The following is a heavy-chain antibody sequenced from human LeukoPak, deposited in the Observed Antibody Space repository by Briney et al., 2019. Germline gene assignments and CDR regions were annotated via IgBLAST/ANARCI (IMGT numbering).Heavy chain of an antibody. D-gene: IGHD6-19*01. CDR3: ARDKQWLVGYFDY. Sequence: QPGGSLRLSCAASGFTFSSYWMHWVRQAPGKGLVWVSRINSDGSSTSYADSVKGRFTISRDNAKNSLYLQMNSLRAEDTAVYYCARDKQWLVGYFDYWGQGTLVTVSS. V-gene: IGHV3-74*01. J-gene: IGHJ4*02. CDR1: GFTFSSYW. CDR2: INSDGSST.